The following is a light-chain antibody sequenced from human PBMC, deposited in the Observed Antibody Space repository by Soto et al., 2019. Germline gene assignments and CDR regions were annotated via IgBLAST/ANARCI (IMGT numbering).Light chain of an antibody. V-gene: IGKV1-33*01. CDR1: QDISNY. CDR2: DAS. Sequence: DILMTQSPSSLSASVGDRVTITCQASQDISNYLNWYQQKPGKAPKLLIYDASNLETGVPSRFSGSGSGTDFTFTISSLQPEDIATYYCQQYDNSLTFGGGTKVEIK. CDR3: QQYDNSLT. J-gene: IGKJ4*01.